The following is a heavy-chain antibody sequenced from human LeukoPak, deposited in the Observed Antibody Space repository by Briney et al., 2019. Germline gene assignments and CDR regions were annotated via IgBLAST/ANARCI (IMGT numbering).Heavy chain of an antibody. CDR2: IIPIFGTA. CDR1: GGTFSSYA. Sequence: SVKVSCKASGGTFSSYAISWVRQAPGQGLEWTGGIIPIFGTANYAQKFQGRVTITTDESTSTAYMELSSLRSEDTAVYYCARGEFEYSILAGNWFDPWGQGTLVTVSS. V-gene: IGHV1-69*05. D-gene: IGHD3-10*01. J-gene: IGHJ5*02. CDR3: ARGEFEYSILAGNWFDP.